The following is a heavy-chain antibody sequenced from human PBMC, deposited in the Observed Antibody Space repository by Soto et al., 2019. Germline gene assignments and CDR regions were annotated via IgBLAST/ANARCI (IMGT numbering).Heavy chain of an antibody. Sequence: EVQLVESGGGLGQPGRSLRLSCAASGFTFDDYAMHWVRQASGKGLEWVSGISWTSNTIGYADFVKGRFTISRDNAKHSMSLQMDSMRAEDTALYYCAKDLAFSDSRSGSRGFDYWGQGARITVAS. CDR3: AKDLAFSDSRSGSRGFDY. CDR2: ISWTSNTI. D-gene: IGHD3-22*01. CDR1: GFTFDDYA. V-gene: IGHV3-9*01. J-gene: IGHJ4*02.